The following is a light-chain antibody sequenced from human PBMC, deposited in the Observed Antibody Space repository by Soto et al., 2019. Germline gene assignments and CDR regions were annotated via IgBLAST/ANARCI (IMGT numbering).Light chain of an antibody. CDR3: SSKRTTASLV. Sequence: QSALTQPASVSGSPGQTITISRTGTSSDVGAYNYVSWYQQHPGKAPKLMIYEVSNRPSGVSDRFSGSKSGNTASLTISGLQAADEADYYCSSKRTTASLVFGTGTKVTVL. CDR2: EVS. CDR1: SSDVGAYNY. V-gene: IGLV2-14*01. J-gene: IGLJ1*01.